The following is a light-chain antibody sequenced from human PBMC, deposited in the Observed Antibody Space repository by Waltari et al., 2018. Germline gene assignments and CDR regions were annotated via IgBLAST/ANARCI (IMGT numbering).Light chain of an antibody. CDR1: DSDVGAYNF. V-gene: IGLV2-14*01. CDR3: SSYTTSNAPGV. Sequence: QSALTQPASVPGSPGQSITISCTGTDSDVGAYNFVSWYRQHPGKAPHLIYEVSERPPGISDRCSGSKSDNTASLTISGLQADDEAVYYCSSYTTSNAPGVFGTGTKVTVL. CDR2: EVS. J-gene: IGLJ1*01.